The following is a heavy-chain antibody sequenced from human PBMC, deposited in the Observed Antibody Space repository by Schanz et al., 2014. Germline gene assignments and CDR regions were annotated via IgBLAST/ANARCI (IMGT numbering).Heavy chain of an antibody. V-gene: IGHV3-48*02. CDR3: TDAVSSISADSFAI. CDR1: GFTFSNYG. J-gene: IGHJ3*02. Sequence: VQLVESGGDLVKPGGSLRLSCEASGFTFSNYGMNWVRQAPEKGLEWVSYISSSSGTVYYAASVKGRFTISRDNAKNLLYLQMTGLRDDATAVYFCTDAVSSISADSFAIWGQGTMVAVSS. CDR2: ISSSSGTV. D-gene: IGHD6-19*01.